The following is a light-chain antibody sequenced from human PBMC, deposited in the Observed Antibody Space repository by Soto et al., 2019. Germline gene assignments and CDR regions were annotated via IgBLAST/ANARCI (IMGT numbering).Light chain of an antibody. J-gene: IGLJ1*01. Sequence: QSVLTQPPSVSGAPGQRVTISCAGSSSNIGAGYDVHWYQQLPGTAPKLLIYGNSNRPSGVPDRFSGSKSGTSASLAITGLQAEDEVDYYSPSYDSSLSVLYVFGTGTKVPV. CDR2: GNS. CDR3: PSYDSSLSVLYV. V-gene: IGLV1-40*01. CDR1: SSNIGAGYD.